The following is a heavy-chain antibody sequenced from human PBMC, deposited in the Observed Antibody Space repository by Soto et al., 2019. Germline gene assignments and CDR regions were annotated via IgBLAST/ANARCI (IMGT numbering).Heavy chain of an antibody. V-gene: IGHV3-23*01. J-gene: IGHJ4*02. CDR2: ISGSGAGT. CDR1: GFTFSSYA. D-gene: IGHD3-3*01. Sequence: GGSLRLSCAASGFTFSSYAMSWVRQAPGKGLEWVSAISGSGAGTYYADSMKGRFTISRDNSKNTLYLQMNSLRAEDTAVYYCAKDPVDDFWSGYSFDSWGPGTLVTVSS. CDR3: AKDPVDDFWSGYSFDS.